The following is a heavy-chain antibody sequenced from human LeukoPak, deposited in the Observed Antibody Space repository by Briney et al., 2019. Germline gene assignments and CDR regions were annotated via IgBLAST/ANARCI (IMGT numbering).Heavy chain of an antibody. V-gene: IGHV3-30*03. J-gene: IGHJ4*02. Sequence: PGGSLRLSCAASGFTFSDYYMSWIRQAPGKGLEWVAVISYDGSNKYYADSVKGRFTISRDNSKNTLYLQMNSLRAEDTAVYYCARDWEAAGYFDYWGQGTLVTVSS. CDR3: ARDWEAAGYFDY. D-gene: IGHD6-25*01. CDR1: GFTFSDYY. CDR2: ISYDGSNK.